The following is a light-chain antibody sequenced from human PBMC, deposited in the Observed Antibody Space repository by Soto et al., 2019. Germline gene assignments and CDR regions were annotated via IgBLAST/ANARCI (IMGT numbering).Light chain of an antibody. Sequence: SYELTQPPSVSVAPGKTAKITCGGNKIGSKSVHWYQQKPCQAPVLVIYYDSDRPSGIPERFSGSNAGNTATLTISRVEAGDEADYYCQVWDSRSDHAVFGGGTPLTVL. CDR1: KIGSKS. CDR3: QVWDSRSDHAV. V-gene: IGLV3-21*04. J-gene: IGLJ7*01. CDR2: YDS.